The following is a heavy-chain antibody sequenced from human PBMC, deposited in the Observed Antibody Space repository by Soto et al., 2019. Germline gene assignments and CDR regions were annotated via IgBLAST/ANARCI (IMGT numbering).Heavy chain of an antibody. V-gene: IGHV1-18*01. CDR2: ISAYNGNT. J-gene: IGHJ5*02. Sequence: VPVKVACAASGDSVSSYGVAGVRQAPGQGLEWMGWISAYNGNTNYAQKLQGRVTMTTDTSTSTAYMELRSLRSDDTAVYYCAREGGVWSWFDPWGQGTLVTVSS. CDR3: AREGGVWSWFDP. D-gene: IGHD2-8*02. CDR1: GDSVSSYG.